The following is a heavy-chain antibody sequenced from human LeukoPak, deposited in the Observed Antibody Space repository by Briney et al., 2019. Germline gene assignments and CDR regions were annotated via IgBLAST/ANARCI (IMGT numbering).Heavy chain of an antibody. Sequence: PGESLKISCKGSGYSFTSYWIGWVRPMPGKGLEWMGVIYPGDSGTRYSPSFQGQVTISADKSISTAYLQWSSLKASDTAMYYCARPISSGWYYFDYWGQGTLVTVSS. CDR1: GYSFTSYW. J-gene: IGHJ4*02. CDR3: ARPISSGWYYFDY. D-gene: IGHD6-19*01. CDR2: IYPGDSGT. V-gene: IGHV5-51*01.